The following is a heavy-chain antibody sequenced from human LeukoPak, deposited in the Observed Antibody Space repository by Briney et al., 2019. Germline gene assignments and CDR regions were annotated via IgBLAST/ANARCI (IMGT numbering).Heavy chain of an antibody. Sequence: GGSLRLSCAASEFSVGSNYMTWVRQAPGKGLEWVSLIYSGGSTYYADSVKGRFTISRDNSKNTLYLQMNSLRAEDTAVYYCARDNSMGDSAWWFDPWGQGTLVTVSS. D-gene: IGHD5-12*01. CDR3: ARDNSMGDSAWWFDP. CDR2: IYSGGST. J-gene: IGHJ5*02. V-gene: IGHV3-66*01. CDR1: EFSVGSNY.